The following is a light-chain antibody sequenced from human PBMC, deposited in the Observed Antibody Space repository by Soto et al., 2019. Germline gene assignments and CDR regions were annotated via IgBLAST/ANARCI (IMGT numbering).Light chain of an antibody. CDR1: SSDVGNYNY. J-gene: IGLJ2*01. CDR3: SAYAGTNDFVV. Sequence: QSALTQPPSASGSPGQSVTISCTGTSSDVGNYNYVSWYQQHPGKAPKLMIYEVNKRPSGVPDRFSGSKSGNTASPTVSGLQAEDEADYFCSAYAGTNDFVVFGGGTKVTVL. CDR2: EVN. V-gene: IGLV2-8*01.